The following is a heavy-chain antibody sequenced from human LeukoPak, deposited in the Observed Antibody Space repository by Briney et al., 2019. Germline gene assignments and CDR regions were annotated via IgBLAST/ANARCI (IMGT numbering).Heavy chain of an antibody. CDR1: GGSISSYY. V-gene: IGHV4-59*01. CDR2: IYYSGST. CDR3: ARQRRRQGLAGLLYYMDV. D-gene: IGHD6-19*01. J-gene: IGHJ6*03. Sequence: PSETLSLTCTVSGGSISSYYWSWIRQPPGKGLEWIGYIYYSGSTNYNPSLKSRVTISVDTSKNQFSLKLSSVTAADTAVYYCARQRRRQGLAGLLYYMDVWGQGTTVTISS.